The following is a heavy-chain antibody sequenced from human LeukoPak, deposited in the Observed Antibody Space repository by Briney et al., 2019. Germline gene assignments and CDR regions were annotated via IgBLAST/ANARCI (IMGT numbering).Heavy chain of an antibody. CDR3: AREEVSVISDTCCSGLGY. CDR1: GYTFTGFY. Sequence: ASVNVSCKASGYTFTGFYMHWVRQAPGQGLEWMGWINPNGGGTNYAQKFQGRVTMTRDTSINTAYMELSSLRSDDTAVYYCAREEVSVISDTCCSGLGYWGQGTLVTVSS. J-gene: IGHJ4*02. CDR2: INPNGGGT. V-gene: IGHV1-2*02. D-gene: IGHD3-10*01.